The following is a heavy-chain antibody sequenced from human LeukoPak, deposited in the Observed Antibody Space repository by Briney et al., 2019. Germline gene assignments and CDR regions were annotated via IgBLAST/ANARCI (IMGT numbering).Heavy chain of an antibody. CDR2: ISGSGGST. J-gene: IGHJ4*02. CDR1: GFTFSSYG. D-gene: IGHD3-22*01. CDR3: AKDFYYDSSGQGGFDY. Sequence: GGSLRLSCAASGFTFSSYGMSWVRQAPGKGLEWVSAISGSGGSTYYADSVKGRFTISRDNSKNTLYLQMNSLRAEDTALYYCAKDFYYDSSGQGGFDYWGQGTLVTVSS. V-gene: IGHV3-23*01.